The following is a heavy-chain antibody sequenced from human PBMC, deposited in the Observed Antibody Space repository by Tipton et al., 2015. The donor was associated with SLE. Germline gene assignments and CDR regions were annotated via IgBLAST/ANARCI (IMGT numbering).Heavy chain of an antibody. J-gene: IGHJ6*02. Sequence: TLSLTCTVSGGSISSSSYYWGWIRQPAGKGLEWSGRIYTSGSTNYNPPLKSRVTMSVDTSKNQFSLKLSSVTAADTAVYYCARRRLTSYGMDVWGQGTTVTVSS. CDR3: ARRRLTSYGMDV. D-gene: IGHD1-1*01. CDR1: GGSISSSSYY. V-gene: IGHV4-61*02. CDR2: IYTSGST.